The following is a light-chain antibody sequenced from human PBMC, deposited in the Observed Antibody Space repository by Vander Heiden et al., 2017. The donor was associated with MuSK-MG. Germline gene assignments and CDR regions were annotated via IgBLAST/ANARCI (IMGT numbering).Light chain of an antibody. CDR2: AAS. CDR3: QQSYSVLT. V-gene: IGKV1-39*01. Sequence: DIQMTQSPSSLSASVGDRVTITCRASQSISSYLNWYQQKPGKAPKLLIYAASRLQSGVPSRFSGSGSGTDFTLTISSLQPEDFATYYCQQSYSVLTFGGGTKVEIK. J-gene: IGKJ4*01. CDR1: QSISSY.